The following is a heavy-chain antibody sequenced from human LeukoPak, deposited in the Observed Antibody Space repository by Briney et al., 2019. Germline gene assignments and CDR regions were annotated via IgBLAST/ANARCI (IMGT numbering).Heavy chain of an antibody. CDR1: GGSISSSSYY. CDR3: ARDSVHYYYYYMDV. J-gene: IGHJ6*03. CDR2: IYYSGST. D-gene: IGHD1-1*01. V-gene: IGHV4-39*07. Sequence: SETLSLTCTVSGGSISSSSYYWGWIRQPPGKGLEWIGSIYYSGSTYYNPSLKSRVTISVDTSKNQFSLKLSSVTAADTAVYYCARDSVHYYYYYMDVWGKGTTVTVSS.